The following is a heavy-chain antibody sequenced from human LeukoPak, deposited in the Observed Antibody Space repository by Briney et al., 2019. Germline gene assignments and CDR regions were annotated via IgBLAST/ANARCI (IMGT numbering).Heavy chain of an antibody. V-gene: IGHV3-30*02. CDR2: IRYDGSNK. J-gene: IGHJ4*02. Sequence: PGGSLRLSCAASGFTFSSYGMHWVRQAPGKGLEWVAFIRYDGSNKYYADSVKGRFTISRDNSKNTLYLQMNSLRAEDTDVYYCAKDDGDTAXVRGEYXXXWSQGTXXTVS. CDR1: GFTFSSYG. D-gene: IGHD3-10*01. CDR3: AKDDGDTAXVRGEYXXX.